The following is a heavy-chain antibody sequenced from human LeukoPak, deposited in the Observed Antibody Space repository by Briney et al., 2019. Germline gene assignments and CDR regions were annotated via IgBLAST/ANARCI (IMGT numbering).Heavy chain of an antibody. CDR3: AREAQLERRLGDAFDM. Sequence: GGSLRLSCAASGFTFRNYGMSWVRQPPGTGLQWVLVVSDSGSSAYYTDSVKGRFTISRDNSKNTVFLQTNSLRGEDTAVYYCAREAQLERRLGDAFDMWGQGTMVTVSS. CDR2: VSDSGSSA. CDR1: GFTFRNYG. J-gene: IGHJ3*02. D-gene: IGHD1-1*01. V-gene: IGHV3-23*01.